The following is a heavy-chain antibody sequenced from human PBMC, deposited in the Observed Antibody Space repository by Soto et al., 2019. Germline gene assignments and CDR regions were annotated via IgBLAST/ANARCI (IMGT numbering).Heavy chain of an antibody. J-gene: IGHJ4*02. Sequence: QVQLVQSGAEVKKPGSSVKVSCKASGGTFSSYAISWVRQAPGQGLEWMGGIIPIFGTANYAQKFQGRVTITADESTSTAYMELSSLRSEDTAVYYRARGPPILGDYDFWSGYTYYFDYWGQGTLVTVSS. CDR3: ARGPPILGDYDFWSGYTYYFDY. CDR2: IIPIFGTA. CDR1: GGTFSSYA. V-gene: IGHV1-69*12. D-gene: IGHD3-3*01.